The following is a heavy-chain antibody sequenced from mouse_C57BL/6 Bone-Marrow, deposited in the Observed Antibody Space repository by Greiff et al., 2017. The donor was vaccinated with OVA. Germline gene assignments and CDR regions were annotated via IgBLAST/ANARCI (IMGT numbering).Heavy chain of an antibody. V-gene: IGHV1-39*01. CDR1: GYSFTDYN. CDR2: INPNYGTT. Sequence: VQLKDSGPELVKPGASVKISCKASGYSFTDYNMNWVKQSTGQSLEWIGVINPNYGTTSYNQKFKGKATLTVDQSSSTAYMQLNSLTSEDSAVYYCARGTDTKKDYLDYWGQGTTLTVSS. J-gene: IGHJ2*01. CDR3: ARGTDTKKDYLDY. D-gene: IGHD2-12*01.